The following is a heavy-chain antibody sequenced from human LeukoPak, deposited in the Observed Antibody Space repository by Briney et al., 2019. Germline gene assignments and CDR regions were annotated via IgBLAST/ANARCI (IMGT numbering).Heavy chain of an antibody. V-gene: IGHV3-30*02. Sequence: PGGSLRLSCAASGFSFSKYGMHWVRQAPGKGLEWVAFIITDGSNKYYADSVKGRFTISRDNSKNTLYLQMNSLRAEDTAVYYCATDNNVNPNWFDPWGQGTLVTVSS. CDR2: IITDGSNK. CDR1: GFSFSKYG. J-gene: IGHJ5*02. CDR3: ATDNNVNPNWFDP. D-gene: IGHD1-14*01.